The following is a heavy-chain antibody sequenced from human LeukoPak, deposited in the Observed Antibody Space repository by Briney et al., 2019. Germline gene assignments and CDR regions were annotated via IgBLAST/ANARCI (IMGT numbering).Heavy chain of an antibody. V-gene: IGHV3-23*01. CDR3: AKERGDYYDSSSSITPFDY. CDR2: ISGSGGST. CDR1: GFTFSDYY. J-gene: IGHJ4*02. D-gene: IGHD3-22*01. Sequence: TGGSLRLSCAASGFTFSDYYMSWIRQAPGKGLEWVSAISGSGGSTYYADSVKGRFTISRDNSKNTLYLQMNSLRAEDTAVYYCAKERGDYYDSSSSITPFDYWGQGTLVTVSS.